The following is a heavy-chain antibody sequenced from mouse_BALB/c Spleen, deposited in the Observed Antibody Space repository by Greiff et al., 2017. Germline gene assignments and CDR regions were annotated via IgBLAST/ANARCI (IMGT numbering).Heavy chain of an antibody. J-gene: IGHJ3*01. CDR2: ISSGSSTI. CDR1: GFTFSSFG. CDR3: ARGPAY. V-gene: IGHV5-17*02. Sequence: EVQLVESGGGLVQPGGSRKLSCAASGFTFSSFGMHWVRQAPEKGLEWVAYISSGSSTIYYADTVKGRFTISRDNPKNTLFLQMTSLRSEDTAMYYCARGPAYWGQGTLVTVSA.